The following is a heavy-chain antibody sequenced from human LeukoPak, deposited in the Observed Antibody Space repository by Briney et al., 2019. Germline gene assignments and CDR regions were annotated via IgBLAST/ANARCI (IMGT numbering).Heavy chain of an antibody. V-gene: IGHV3-74*01. CDR1: GITFSTYW. J-gene: IGHJ4*02. CDR2: INSEGSTI. CDR3: ARISSDSISYYDH. D-gene: IGHD3-22*01. Sequence: QPGGSLRLSCAGSGITFSTYWMHWVRQAPGKGLVWVSRINSEGSTISYADSVKGRFTISRDNAKNTLFLQMSSLRAEDTAVYYCARISSDSISYYDHWGQGTLVTVSS.